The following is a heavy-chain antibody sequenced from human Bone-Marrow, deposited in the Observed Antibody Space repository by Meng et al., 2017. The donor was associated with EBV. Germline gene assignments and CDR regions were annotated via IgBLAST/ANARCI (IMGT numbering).Heavy chain of an antibody. D-gene: IGHD3-10*01. CDR3: ASRYGSGSYYFDY. CDR1: GGSISSSSYY. CDR2: IYYSGST. J-gene: IGHJ4*02. V-gene: IGHV4-39*07. Sequence: LEGWGPGLVRPSGTRSLTCAVSGGSISSSSYYWGWSRQPPGKGLEWIGSIYYSGSTYYNPSLKSRVTISVDTSKNQFSLKLSSVTAADTAVYYCASRYGSGSYYFDYWGQGTLVTVSS.